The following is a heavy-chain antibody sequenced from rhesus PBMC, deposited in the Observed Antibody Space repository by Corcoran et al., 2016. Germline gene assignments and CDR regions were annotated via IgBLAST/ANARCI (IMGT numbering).Heavy chain of an antibody. D-gene: IGHD5-24*01. CDR1: GGSISSNY. Sequence: QVQLQESGPGLVKPSETLSLTCTVSGGSISSNYWSWVRQPPGKGLEWIGRISASGGSTDQNPSFKSRVTISTDTSKNLFSLKLSSVTAADTAVYYCARYGWEILYGLDSWGQGVVVTVSS. CDR3: ARYGWEILYGLDS. J-gene: IGHJ6*01. CDR2: ISASGGST. V-gene: IGHV4-173*01.